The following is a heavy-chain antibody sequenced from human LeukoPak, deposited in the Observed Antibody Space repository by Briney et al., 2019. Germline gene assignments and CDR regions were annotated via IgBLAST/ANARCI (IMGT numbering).Heavy chain of an antibody. J-gene: IGHJ4*02. D-gene: IGHD6-19*01. CDR2: INHSGST. CDR3: ARLGSDNSSGWYFLFDY. V-gene: IGHV4-34*01. Sequence: SETLSLTCAVYGGSFRGYYWSWIRQPPGKGLEWIGEINHSGSTNYNPSLKSRVTISVDTSKNQFSLKLSSVTAADTAVYYCARLGSDNSSGWYFLFDYWGQGTLVTVSS. CDR1: GGSFRGYY.